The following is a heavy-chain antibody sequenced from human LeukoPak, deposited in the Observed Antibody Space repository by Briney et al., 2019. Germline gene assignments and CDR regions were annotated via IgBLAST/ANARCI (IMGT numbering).Heavy chain of an antibody. D-gene: IGHD3-22*01. CDR3: ARDRYDSSGYYYVFDY. CDR2: IYTSGST. CDR1: GGSISSGSHY. J-gene: IGHJ4*02. Sequence: PSETLSLTCTVSGGSISSGSHYWSWIRQPAGKGLEWIGRIYTSGSTNYNPSLKSRVTISVDTSKKQFSLKLSSVTAADTAVYYCARDRYDSSGYYYVFDYWGQGTLVTVSS. V-gene: IGHV4-61*02.